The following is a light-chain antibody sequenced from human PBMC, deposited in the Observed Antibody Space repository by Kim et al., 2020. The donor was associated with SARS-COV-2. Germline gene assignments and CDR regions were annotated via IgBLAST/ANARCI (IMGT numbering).Light chain of an antibody. CDR2: GTS. Sequence: NVLTQFPGTLSLSPGERGALSCRATRTVSSNYLAWYHQRPGQPPRLLIYGTSNRAADTPDRFSGSGSGRDFTLTITRLEPEDSGVYYCQQYSSSPLTFGGGTKVDIK. CDR1: RTVSSNY. V-gene: IGKV3-20*01. CDR3: QQYSSSPLT. J-gene: IGKJ4*01.